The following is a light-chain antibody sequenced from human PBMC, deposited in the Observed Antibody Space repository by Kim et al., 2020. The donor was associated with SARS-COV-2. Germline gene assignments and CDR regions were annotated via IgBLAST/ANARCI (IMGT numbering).Light chain of an antibody. V-gene: IGKV1-5*03. CDR3: QQYNGYPWT. CDR2: KAS. CDR1: QSINTW. Sequence: DIQMTQSPSTLSASVGDRVTITCRASQSINTWLAWYQQKPGKAPNLLIYKASTLESGVPSRFSGSGSGTEFTLTISSLQPDDFATYYCQQYNGYPWTFGQGTKVDIK. J-gene: IGKJ1*01.